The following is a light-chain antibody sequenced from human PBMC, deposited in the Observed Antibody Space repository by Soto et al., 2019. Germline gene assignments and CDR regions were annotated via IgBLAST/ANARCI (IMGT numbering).Light chain of an antibody. Sequence: QAVVPQPPSASGTPGQRVTISCSTTNSRSGSNYVYWYQQLPGAAPKLLIYRNDQRPSGVPDRFSASKSGTSASLAISGLRSEDEADYFCAKWDDSLRVYVFGSGTKFTVL. V-gene: IGLV1-47*01. CDR1: NSRSGSNY. CDR3: AKWDDSLRVYV. CDR2: RND. J-gene: IGLJ1*01.